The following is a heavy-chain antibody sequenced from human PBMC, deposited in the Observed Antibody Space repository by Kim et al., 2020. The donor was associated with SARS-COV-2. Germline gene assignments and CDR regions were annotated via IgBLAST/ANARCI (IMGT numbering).Heavy chain of an antibody. CDR1: GYTFTGYY. V-gene: IGHV1-2*04. CDR3: ARDLSRITMIVVVTSGFDY. J-gene: IGHJ4*02. D-gene: IGHD3-22*01. Sequence: ASVKVSCKASGYTFTGYYMHWVRQAPGQGLEWMGWINPNSGGTNYAQKFQGWVTMTRDTSISTAYMELSRLRSDDTAVYYCARDLSRITMIVVVTSGFDYWGQGTLVTVSS. CDR2: INPNSGGT.